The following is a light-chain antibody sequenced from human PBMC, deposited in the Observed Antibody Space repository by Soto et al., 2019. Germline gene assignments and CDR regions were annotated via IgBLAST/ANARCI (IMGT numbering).Light chain of an antibody. Sequence: ELVLTQSPGTLSLSPGDRATLSCRASQSVSSTYLAWYQQRPGQAPRLLIYSSSSMASGIPDRFSGSGSGTDFARISSRLEPEDYAVYYCQQYRASPPAWTVGQGTKVEIK. J-gene: IGKJ1*01. CDR3: QQYRASPPAWT. CDR1: QSVSSTY. CDR2: SSS. V-gene: IGKV3-20*01.